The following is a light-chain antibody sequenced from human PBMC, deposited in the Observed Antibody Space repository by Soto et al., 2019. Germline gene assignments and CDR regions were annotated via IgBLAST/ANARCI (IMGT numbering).Light chain of an antibody. CDR2: DAS. V-gene: IGKV3-11*01. J-gene: IGKJ5*01. Sequence: EIVLTQSPATLSLSPGERATLSCRASQSVKTFLVCYQQRPGQAPRLLIYDASHRAAGIPARFSGSGFGTDFTLTISSLEPEDAAVYYCQQRSNWPPITFGQGTRLEI. CDR3: QQRSNWPPIT. CDR1: QSVKTF.